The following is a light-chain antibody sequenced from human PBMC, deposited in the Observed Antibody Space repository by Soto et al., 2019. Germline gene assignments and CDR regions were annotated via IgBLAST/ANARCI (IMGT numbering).Light chain of an antibody. Sequence: AIRMTQSPSSFSASTGDRVTITCRASQGISSYLAWYQQKPGKAPKLLIYAASTLQSGVPSRFSGSGSGTDFTLTISCLLSEDFATYYCQQYYSYPRTLGQGTKLEIK. CDR2: AAS. CDR3: QQYYSYPRT. V-gene: IGKV1-8*01. CDR1: QGISSY. J-gene: IGKJ2*01.